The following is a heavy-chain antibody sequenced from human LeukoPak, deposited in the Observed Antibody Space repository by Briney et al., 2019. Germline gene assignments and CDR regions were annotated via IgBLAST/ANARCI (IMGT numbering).Heavy chain of an antibody. V-gene: IGHV1-69*13. CDR2: VVLIFGTA. CDR3: ARVKEGYGAYYFDY. Sequence: SVKVSFKASGGAVSSDAISLVRQTPGQGLEWMGGVVLIFGTANYAQKFQVRVTITADESTSTVYMKLSSLRSEDTAVYYCARVKEGYGAYYFDYWGQGTLVTVSS. CDR1: GGAVSSDA. J-gene: IGHJ4*02. D-gene: IGHD4-17*01.